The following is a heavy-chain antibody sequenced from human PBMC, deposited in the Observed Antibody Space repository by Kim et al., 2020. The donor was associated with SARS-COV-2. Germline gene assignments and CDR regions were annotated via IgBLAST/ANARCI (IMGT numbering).Heavy chain of an antibody. CDR2: FDPEDGET. Sequence: ASVKVSCKVSGYTLTELSMHWVRQAPGKGLEWMGGFDPEDGETIYAQKFQGRVTMTEDTSTDTAYMELSSLRSEDTAVYYCATEIIVVVPAARIFQFDYWGQGTLVTVSS. D-gene: IGHD2-2*01. J-gene: IGHJ4*02. CDR3: ATEIIVVVPAARIFQFDY. CDR1: GYTLTELS. V-gene: IGHV1-24*01.